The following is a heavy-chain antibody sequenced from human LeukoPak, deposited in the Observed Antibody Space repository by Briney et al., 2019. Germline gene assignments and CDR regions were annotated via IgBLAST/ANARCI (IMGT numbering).Heavy chain of an antibody. J-gene: IGHJ5*02. CDR1: GYTLTELS. D-gene: IGHD1-1*01. V-gene: IGHV1-24*01. CDR2: VNPEDGET. CDR3: AIAQNWKAGWFDP. Sequence: ASVKVSCKVSGYTLTELSIHRVRQAPGKGLEWMGGVNPEDGETIYAQKFQGRVTMTKDTPIDTTYMEVSSLRSEDTAVYFCAIAQNWKAGWFDPWGQGTLVTVSS.